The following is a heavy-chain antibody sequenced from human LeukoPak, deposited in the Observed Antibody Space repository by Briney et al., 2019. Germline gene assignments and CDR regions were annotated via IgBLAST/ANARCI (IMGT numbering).Heavy chain of an antibody. D-gene: IGHD5-24*01. CDR2: IYYSGST. V-gene: IGHV4-59*11. CDR1: GGSISSHY. J-gene: IGHJ5*02. Sequence: SETLSLTCTVSGGSISSHYWSWIRQPPGKGLEWIGYIYYSGSTNYNPSLKSRVTISVDTSKNQFSLKLSSVTAAVTAVYYCAREVGATGDWFDPWGQGTLVTVSS. CDR3: AREVGATGDWFDP.